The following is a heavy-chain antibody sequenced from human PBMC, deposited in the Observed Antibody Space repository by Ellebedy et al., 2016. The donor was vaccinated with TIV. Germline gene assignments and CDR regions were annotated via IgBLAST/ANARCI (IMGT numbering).Heavy chain of an antibody. CDR3: ARQFTAYSYSFDI. CDR1: GFTFSIYW. V-gene: IGHV3-7*01. Sequence: GGSLRLSXAGSGFTFSIYWVTWVRQAPGKGLEWVANIQQDGSETYYVDSVKGRFTISRDNAKNSLYLQMHSLRAEDTAVYYCARQFTAYSYSFDIWGQGTMVTVSP. J-gene: IGHJ3*02. D-gene: IGHD5-18*01. CDR2: IQQDGSET.